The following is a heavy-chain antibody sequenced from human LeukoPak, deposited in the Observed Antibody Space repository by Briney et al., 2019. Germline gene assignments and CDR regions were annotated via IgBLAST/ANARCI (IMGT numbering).Heavy chain of an antibody. CDR1: GFSFSDAW. CDR3: TTRSPARYCSDGACYSSADY. CDR2: IRSKADGGTP. D-gene: IGHD2-15*01. V-gene: IGHV3-15*07. Sequence: GGSLRLSCAASGFSFSDAWMNWVRQAPGKGLEWVGHIRSKADGGTPDYIAPVKGRFTISRDDSKDTLYLQMNGLNTEDTAMYYCTTRSPARYCSDGACYSSADYWGQGTLVTVSS. J-gene: IGHJ4*02.